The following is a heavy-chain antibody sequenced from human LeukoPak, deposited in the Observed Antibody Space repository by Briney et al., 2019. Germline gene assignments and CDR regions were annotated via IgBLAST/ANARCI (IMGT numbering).Heavy chain of an antibody. J-gene: IGHJ6*02. CDR1: GDSVSSNSAA. CDR3: KADLPLMDV. Sequence: SQTLSLTCAISGDSVSSNSAAGNWIRQSPSRGLEWLGRTYYRSKWYNDYAVSMKGRITINPDTSKNQVSLQLNSVTPEDTAVYYCKADLPLMDVWGQGTTVTVSS. CDR2: TYYRSKWYN. V-gene: IGHV6-1*01.